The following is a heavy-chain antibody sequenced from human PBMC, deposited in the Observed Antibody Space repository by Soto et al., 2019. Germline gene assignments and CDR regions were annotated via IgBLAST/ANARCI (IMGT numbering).Heavy chain of an antibody. J-gene: IGHJ3*02. CDR1: GFTFSSYS. D-gene: IGHD2-2*01. CDR3: ARDRGLIVVVPAAPDDAFDI. V-gene: IGHV3-21*01. Sequence: GGSLRLSCAASGFTFSSYSMNWVRQAPGKGLEWVSSISSSSSYIYYADSVKGRFTISRDNAKNYLYLQMNSLRAEDTAVYSCARDRGLIVVVPAAPDDAFDIWGQGTMVTVSS. CDR2: ISSSSSYI.